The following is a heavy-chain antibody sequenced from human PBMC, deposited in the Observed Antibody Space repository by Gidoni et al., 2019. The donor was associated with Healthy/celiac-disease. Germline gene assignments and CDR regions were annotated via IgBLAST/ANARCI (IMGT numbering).Heavy chain of an antibody. V-gene: IGHV4-31*03. CDR1: GGSISSCCYS. D-gene: IGHD3-3*01. CDR3: ARTRPAYYDFWSGYLPPHV. Sequence: QVQLQESGPGLVKPSQTLSLTCTFSGGSISSCCYSWSWIRQHPGKGLEWIGYIYYSGSTYYNPSLKSRVTISVDTSKNQFSLKLSSVTAADTAVYYCARTRPAYYDFWSGYLPPHVWGQGTTVTVSS. CDR2: IYYSGST. J-gene: IGHJ6*02.